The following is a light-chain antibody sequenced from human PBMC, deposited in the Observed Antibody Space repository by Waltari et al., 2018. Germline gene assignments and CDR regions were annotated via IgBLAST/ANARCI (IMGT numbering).Light chain of an antibody. CDR1: SSDVGGFSS. Sequence: QSALTQPASVSGSPGQSITISCTGTSSDVGGFSSVSWYQQYAGKAPQLLIYDVPKRPPGFSSRFTGSKSGNTASLTISGLEAEDEADYYCCSYINSSNLYVFGTGTTVVVI. V-gene: IGLV2-14*01. CDR3: CSYINSSNLYV. J-gene: IGLJ1*01. CDR2: DVP.